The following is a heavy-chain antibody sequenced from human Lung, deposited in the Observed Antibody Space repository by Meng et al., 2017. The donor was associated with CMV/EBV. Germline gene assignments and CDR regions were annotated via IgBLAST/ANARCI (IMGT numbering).Heavy chain of an antibody. CDR3: ARTPAFWSGTYYFDY. V-gene: IGHV1-46*01. CDR2: INPSGGST. J-gene: IGHJ4*02. D-gene: IGHD3-3*01. Sequence: SGITFTRYYMHWVRQAPGQGLEWMGIINPSGGSTSYAQKFQGRVTMTRDTSTSTVYMELSSLRSEDTAVYYCARTPAFWSGTYYFDYWGQGTLVTVSS. CDR1: GITFTRYY.